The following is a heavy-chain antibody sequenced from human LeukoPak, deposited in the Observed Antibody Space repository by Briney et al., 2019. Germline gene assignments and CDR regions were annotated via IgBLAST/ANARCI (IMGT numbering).Heavy chain of an antibody. J-gene: IGHJ4*02. CDR2: IWYDGSNK. CDR1: GFTFSSYG. CDR3: AKEGFYYGSGSFPGY. Sequence: GRSLRLSCAASGFTFSSYGMHWVRQAPGKGLEWVAVIWYDGSNKYYADSVKGRFTISRDNSKNTLYLQMNSLRAEDTAVYYCAKEGFYYGSGSFPGYWGQGTLVTVSS. V-gene: IGHV3-33*06. D-gene: IGHD3-10*01.